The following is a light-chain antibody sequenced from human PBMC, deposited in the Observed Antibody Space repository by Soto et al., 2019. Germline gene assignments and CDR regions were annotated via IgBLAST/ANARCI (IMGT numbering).Light chain of an antibody. CDR2: EVS. CDR3: SSYADSNIVI. J-gene: IGLJ2*01. V-gene: IGLV2-8*01. CDR1: SSDVGAYNY. Sequence: QSALTQPPSASGSPGQSVTISCTGTSSDVGAYNYVSWYQQHPGKAPKLIIYEVSRRPSGVPDRFSGSKSGNTASLTVSGLQAEDESDYFCSSYADSNIVIFGGGTKLTVL.